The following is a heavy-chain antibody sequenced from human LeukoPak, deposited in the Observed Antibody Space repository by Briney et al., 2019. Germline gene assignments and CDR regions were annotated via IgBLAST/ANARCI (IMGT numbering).Heavy chain of an antibody. CDR1: GFTFSSYS. D-gene: IGHD2-15*01. Sequence: PGGSLRLSCAASGFTFSSYSMNWVRQAPGKGLEWVSSISSSSSYIYYADSVKGRFTISRDNAKNSLYLQMNSLRAEDTPVYYCARGDPLGYCSGGSCYAWYFDLWGRGTLVTVSS. CDR2: ISSSSSYI. V-gene: IGHV3-21*01. J-gene: IGHJ2*01. CDR3: ARGDPLGYCSGGSCYAWYFDL.